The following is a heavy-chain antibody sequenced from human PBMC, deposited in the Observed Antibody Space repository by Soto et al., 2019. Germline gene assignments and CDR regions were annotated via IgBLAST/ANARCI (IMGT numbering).Heavy chain of an antibody. V-gene: IGHV4-4*02. CDR1: GGSITSSNW. Sequence: SETLSLTCAISGGSITSSNWWSWVRQPPGKGLEWIGEIYHSGSTNYNPSLKSRLTISVDKSKNQFSLKLTSVTAADTAVYYCARRYGSCFDYWGQGTLVTVSS. CDR2: IYHSGST. D-gene: IGHD5-18*01. CDR3: ARRYGSCFDY. J-gene: IGHJ4*02.